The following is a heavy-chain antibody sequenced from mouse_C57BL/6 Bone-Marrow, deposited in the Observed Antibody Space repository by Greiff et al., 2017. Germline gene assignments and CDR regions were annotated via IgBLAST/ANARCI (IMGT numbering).Heavy chain of an antibody. Sequence: VMLVEPGAELVRPGASVKLSCKASGYTFTSYGIRWVKQRTGQGLEWIGEIYPSGGNTYYNEKFTGQATLTADKSSSTAYMELRSLTSEDSAVYFCASSGLITAEEDAMDYWGQGTSVTVSS. CDR2: IYPSGGNT. CDR1: GYTFTSYG. J-gene: IGHJ4*01. CDR3: ASSGLITAEEDAMDY. D-gene: IGHD1-1*01. V-gene: IGHV1-81*01.